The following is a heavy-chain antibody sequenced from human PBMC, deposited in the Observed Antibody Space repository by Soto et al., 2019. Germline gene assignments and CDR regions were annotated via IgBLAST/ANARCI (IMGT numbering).Heavy chain of an antibody. D-gene: IGHD2-21*02. CDR3: ARGSCGGDCYSGSDAFDI. Sequence: QVQLVQSGAEVKKPGSSVKVSCKASGGTFSSYAISWVRQAPGQGLEWMGGIIPIFGTANYAQKFQGRVTITADESTSTAYMELSSLRSEDTAVYYCARGSCGGDCYSGSDAFDIWGLGTMVTVSS. J-gene: IGHJ3*02. CDR1: GGTFSSYA. CDR2: IIPIFGTA. V-gene: IGHV1-69*01.